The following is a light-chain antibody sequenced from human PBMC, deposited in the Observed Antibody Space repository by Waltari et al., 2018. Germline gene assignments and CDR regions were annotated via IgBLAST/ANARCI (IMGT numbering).Light chain of an antibody. J-gene: IGKJ2*01. Sequence: DIQMTQSPSTLSASVGDRVTITCRANQMISSWLAWYQQKPGKAPKLLIYDASSLESGVPSRFSGSGSGTEFTLTISSLQPDDFATYYCQQYNSYSEYTFGQGTKLEIK. V-gene: IGKV1-5*01. CDR2: DAS. CDR1: QMISSW. CDR3: QQYNSYSEYT.